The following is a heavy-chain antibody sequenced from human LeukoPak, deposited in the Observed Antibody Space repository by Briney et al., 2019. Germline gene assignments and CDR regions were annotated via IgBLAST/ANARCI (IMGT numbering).Heavy chain of an antibody. V-gene: IGHV4-59*01. J-gene: IGHJ4*02. CDR2: IYYCGST. D-gene: IGHD6-13*01. Sequence: SETLSLTCTFSGGSISSYYWSWIRQPPAKGLEWIGYIYYCGSTNYNPSLKSRVTISVDTSKNQFSLKLSSVTAADTAVYYCARGKGSSWRFDYWGQGTLVTVSS. CDR1: GGSISSYY. CDR3: ARGKGSSWRFDY.